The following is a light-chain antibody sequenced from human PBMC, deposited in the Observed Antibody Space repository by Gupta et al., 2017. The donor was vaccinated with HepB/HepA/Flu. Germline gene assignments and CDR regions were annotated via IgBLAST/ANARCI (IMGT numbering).Light chain of an antibody. CDR3: QDYYTCPIT. CDR2: GAS. Sequence: ETVMTQSPATLSVYLGERATLACRASQNIYSNLAWYQQKPGQVPRLLIYGASTRATGIPARFSGSGSGTDFTLTISSLQSEDFAVYYCQDYYTCPITFGRGTKVEVK. V-gene: IGKV3-15*01. CDR1: QNIYSN. J-gene: IGKJ4*01.